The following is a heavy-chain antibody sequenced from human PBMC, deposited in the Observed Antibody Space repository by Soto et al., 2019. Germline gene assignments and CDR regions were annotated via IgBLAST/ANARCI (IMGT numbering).Heavy chain of an antibody. CDR3: ARDHRGRTDACDF. CDR2: ISAYNVNT. V-gene: IGHV1-18*01. J-gene: IGHJ3*01. CDR1: GYTFTSFG. Sequence: QVQLVQAGAEVKKPGASVKVSCKASGYTFTSFGISWVLQAPGQGLEWRGWISAYNVNTNYAENLQGRVTMTTDTSTSTAYMELSRWRSDDTAVYYCARDHRGRTDACDFWGQGTMVTVSS. D-gene: IGHD3-10*01.